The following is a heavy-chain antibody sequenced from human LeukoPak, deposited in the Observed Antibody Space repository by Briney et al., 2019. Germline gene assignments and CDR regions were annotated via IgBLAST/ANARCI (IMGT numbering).Heavy chain of an antibody. V-gene: IGHV1-46*01. Sequence: GASVTVSCKASGYTFTSYYMHWVRQAPGQGLEWMGIINPSGGSTSYAQKFQGRVTMTRDMSTSTVYMELSSLRSEDTAVYYCAREPPSLFYFDYWGQGTLVTVSS. CDR3: AREPPSLFYFDY. CDR2: INPSGGST. CDR1: GYTFTSYY. D-gene: IGHD2-21*01. J-gene: IGHJ4*02.